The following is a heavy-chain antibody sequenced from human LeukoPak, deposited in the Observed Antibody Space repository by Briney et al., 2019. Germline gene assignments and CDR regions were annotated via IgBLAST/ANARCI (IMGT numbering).Heavy chain of an antibody. Sequence: GGSLRLSCAASGFTFSSYAINWVRRAPGRGLEWVSVISDSGDSTYYADSVKGRFTISRDNSKNTLYLQMNSLRAEDTAEYYCARDGCLRTGGDCYVDYWGQGTLVTVSS. CDR1: GFTFSSYA. CDR3: ARDGCLRTGGDCYVDY. J-gene: IGHJ4*02. CDR2: ISDSGDST. V-gene: IGHV3-23*01. D-gene: IGHD2-21*02.